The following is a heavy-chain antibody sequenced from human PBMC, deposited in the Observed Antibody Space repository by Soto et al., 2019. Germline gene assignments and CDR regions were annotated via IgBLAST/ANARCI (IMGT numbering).Heavy chain of an antibody. CDR1: GGSISSGGYS. Sequence: SETLSLTCAVPGGSISSGGYSWSWIRQPPGKGLEWIGYIYHSGSTYYNPSLKSRVTISVDRSKNQFSLKMGSVTAADTAVYYCARLATRYYFDCWGQGTLVTVSS. CDR3: ARLATRYYFDC. J-gene: IGHJ4*02. V-gene: IGHV4-30-2*02. CDR2: IYHSGST. D-gene: IGHD1-1*01.